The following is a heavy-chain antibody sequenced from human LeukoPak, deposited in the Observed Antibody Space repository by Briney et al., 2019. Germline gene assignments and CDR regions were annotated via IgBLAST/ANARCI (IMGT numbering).Heavy chain of an antibody. CDR1: GGSPSSYY. V-gene: IGHV4-59*01. CDR3: ARGWKSVAYYDFWSGYDPTLGDAFDI. J-gene: IGHJ3*02. Sequence: PSETLSLTRTVSGGSPSSYYWSWIRQPPGEGREWIGHIYYSGSTNYTPSLKSRVTISVDTSKNQFSLKLSSVTAADTAVYYCARGWKSVAYYDFWSGYDPTLGDAFDIWGQGTMVTVSS. D-gene: IGHD3-3*01. CDR2: IYYSGST.